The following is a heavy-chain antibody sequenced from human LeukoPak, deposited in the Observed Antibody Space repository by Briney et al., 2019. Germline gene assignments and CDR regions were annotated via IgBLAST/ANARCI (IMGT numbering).Heavy chain of an antibody. CDR1: GFTFSDYY. CDR2: ISSSGSTI. D-gene: IGHD2-2*01. CDR3: ARVPYCSSTSCYGDY. J-gene: IGHJ4*02. Sequence: GGSLRLSCAASGFTFSDYYMSWIRQAPGKGLEWVSYISSSGSTIYYADSVKGRFTISRDNAKNSLYLQMNSLRAEDTAVYYCARVPYCSSTSCYGDYWGQGTLVTVS. V-gene: IGHV3-11*04.